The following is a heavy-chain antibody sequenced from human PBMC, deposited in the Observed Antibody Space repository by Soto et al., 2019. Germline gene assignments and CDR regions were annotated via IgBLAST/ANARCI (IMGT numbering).Heavy chain of an antibody. Sequence: LCSASCGYRVMISGVDGSRKTPGKGLEWVSSISSSSSYIYYADSVKGRFTISRDNAKNPLYLQMNSLRTEDTAVYYCAREVPTMAPVGYCGQAPLVTVSS. J-gene: IGHJ4*02. D-gene: IGHD3-10*01. V-gene: IGHV3-21*01. CDR3: AREVPTMAPVGY. CDR1: GYRVMISG. CDR2: ISSSSSYI.